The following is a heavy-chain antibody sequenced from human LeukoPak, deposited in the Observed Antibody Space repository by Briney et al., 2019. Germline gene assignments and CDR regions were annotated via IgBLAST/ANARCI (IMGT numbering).Heavy chain of an antibody. CDR1: GFTFSSYG. J-gene: IGHJ3*02. Sequence: PGGSLRLSCAASGFTFSSYGMHWVRQAPGKGLEWVAFIRYDGSNKYYADSVKGRFTISRDNSKNTLYLQMNSLRAEDTAVYYCAKEQGIRRGDDAFDIWGQGTMVTVSS. V-gene: IGHV3-30*02. CDR2: IRYDGSNK. D-gene: IGHD7-27*01. CDR3: AKEQGIRRGDDAFDI.